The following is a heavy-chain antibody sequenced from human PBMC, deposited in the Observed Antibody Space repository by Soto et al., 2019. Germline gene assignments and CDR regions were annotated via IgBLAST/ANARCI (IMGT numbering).Heavy chain of an antibody. J-gene: IGHJ4*02. Sequence: EVHLVETGGGLVQPGGSLRLSCAASGSSISSHWMSCVRQAPGKGLEWVANINQDGTKIHYVDSVKGRFTISRDNAKNSLHLQLSSLRADDTAVYFCARGEEWLLLSLQGVFDQWGQGTLVTVSS. D-gene: IGHD3-3*01. CDR3: ARGEEWLLLSLQGVFDQ. CDR1: GSSISSHW. V-gene: IGHV3-7*03. CDR2: INQDGTKI.